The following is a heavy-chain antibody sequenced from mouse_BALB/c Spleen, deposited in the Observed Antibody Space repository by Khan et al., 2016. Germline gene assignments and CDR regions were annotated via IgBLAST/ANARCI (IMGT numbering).Heavy chain of an antibody. D-gene: IGHD1-2*01. CDR1: GYTFTSYY. J-gene: IGHJ2*01. CDR2: INPSNGGT. CDR3: TRRTDYDGYDFDY. Sequence: QVQLQQSGAELVKPGASVKLSCKASGYTFTSYYMYWVKQRPGQGLEWIGEINPSNGGTNFNEKFKSKATLTVDKSSSTAYMQLSSLTSEDSAVYYCTRRTDYDGYDFDYWGQGTTLTVSS. V-gene: IGHV1S81*02.